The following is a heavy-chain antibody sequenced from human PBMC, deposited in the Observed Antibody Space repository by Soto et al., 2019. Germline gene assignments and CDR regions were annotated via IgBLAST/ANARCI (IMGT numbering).Heavy chain of an antibody. J-gene: IGHJ6*02. D-gene: IGHD1-26*01. CDR3: AREVGLRAPYYYYYYGMDV. V-gene: IGHV3-30*03. CDR2: ISYDGNNK. Sequence: PGGSLRLSCAASGFTFSSYIMHWVCQAPGEGLEWVAVISYDGNNKFYADSVKGRFTISRDNAKNSLYLQMNSLRAEDTAVYYCAREVGLRAPYYYYYYGMDVWGQGTTVTVSS. CDR1: GFTFSSYI.